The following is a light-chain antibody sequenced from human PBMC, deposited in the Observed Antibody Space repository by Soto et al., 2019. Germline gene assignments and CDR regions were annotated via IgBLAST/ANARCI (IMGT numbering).Light chain of an antibody. CDR2: GNS. V-gene: IGLV1-40*01. CDR3: QSYDSSLSAVV. J-gene: IGLJ3*02. Sequence: QLVLTQPPSVSGAPGQRVTISCTGSSSNIGADYDVQWYQQLPGTAPKLLIYGNSNRPSGVPDRFSGSKSGTSASLAITGLQAEDEADYYCQSYDSSLSAVVFGGGTKLTVL. CDR1: SSNIGADYD.